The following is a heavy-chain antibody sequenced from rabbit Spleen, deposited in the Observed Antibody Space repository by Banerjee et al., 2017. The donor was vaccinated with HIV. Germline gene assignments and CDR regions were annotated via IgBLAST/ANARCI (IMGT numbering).Heavy chain of an antibody. CDR2: IYVGSSGNT. Sequence: QSLEESGGGLVKPGASLTLTCKASGFSFNSGYDMCWVRQAPGKGLEWIACIYVGSSGNTYSATWAKGRFTISKTSSTTVTLQMTSLTAADTATYFCARDLDGVIGWNFGWWGQGTLVTVS. CDR1: GFSFNSGYD. CDR3: ARDLDGVIGWNFGW. V-gene: IGHV1S40*01. J-gene: IGHJ4*01. D-gene: IGHD1-1*01.